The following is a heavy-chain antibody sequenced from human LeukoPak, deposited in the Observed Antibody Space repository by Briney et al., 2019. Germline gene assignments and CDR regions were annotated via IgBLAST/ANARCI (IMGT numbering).Heavy chain of an antibody. CDR1: GFTFSSSA. CDR3: ARGGLRIDY. Sequence: PGGSLRLSCAASGFTFSSSAMSWVRQAPGKGLEWVANIKQDGSEKDYVDSVKGRFTISRDNAKNSLYLQMNSLRAEDTAVYYCARGGLRIDYWGQGTLVTVSS. V-gene: IGHV3-7*03. J-gene: IGHJ4*02. CDR2: IKQDGSEK. D-gene: IGHD4-17*01.